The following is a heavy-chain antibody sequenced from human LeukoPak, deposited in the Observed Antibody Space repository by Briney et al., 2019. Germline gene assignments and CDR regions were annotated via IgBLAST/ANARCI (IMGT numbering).Heavy chain of an antibody. CDR2: IYSGGST. V-gene: IGHV3-53*01. D-gene: IGHD3-22*01. CDR1: GFTVSSNF. J-gene: IGHJ4*02. Sequence: GGSLRLSCAASGFTVSSNFVSWVRQAPGKGLEWVSVIYSGGSTYYADSVKGRFTISRDTSKNTLSLQMNSLRAEDTAVYFCARARRLYDSSSYYYFDYWGQGTLVTVSS. CDR3: ARARRLYDSSSYYYFDY.